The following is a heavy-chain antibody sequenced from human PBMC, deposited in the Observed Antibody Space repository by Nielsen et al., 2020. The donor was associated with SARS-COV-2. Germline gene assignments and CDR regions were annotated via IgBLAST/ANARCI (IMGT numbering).Heavy chain of an antibody. Sequence: GESLKISCAAPGFPYGSYAMSWVRPAPGKGLEWGSAIGADGGRTQYADFVRGRFNISRDNLKNMLYLQMDSLGAEDTAVYYCAEWGRCRCGSCFDHWGQGTLVTVSS. J-gene: IGHJ5*02. CDR1: GFPYGSYA. CDR3: AEWGRCRCGSCFDH. V-gene: IGHV3-23*01. CDR2: IGADGGRT. D-gene: IGHD2-15*01.